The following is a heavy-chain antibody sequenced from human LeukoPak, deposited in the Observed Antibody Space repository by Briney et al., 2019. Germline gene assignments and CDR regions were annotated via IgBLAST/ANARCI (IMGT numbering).Heavy chain of an antibody. D-gene: IGHD6-13*01. Sequence: SETVSLTCSVSGGAISSYYWSWIQQPPGKGLEWIGYIYYSGTTNYNPSLKSRVTISLDTSKNQFSLKLSSVTAADTAVYYCARGVYIAAAQYAYWGQGTLVTVSS. CDR2: IYYSGTT. J-gene: IGHJ4*02. V-gene: IGHV4-59*01. CDR1: GGAISSYY. CDR3: ARGVYIAAAQYAY.